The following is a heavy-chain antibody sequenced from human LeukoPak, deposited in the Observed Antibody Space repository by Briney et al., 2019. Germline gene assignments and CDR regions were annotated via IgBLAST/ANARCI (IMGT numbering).Heavy chain of an antibody. CDR1: GGTFSSYA. J-gene: IGHJ6*03. D-gene: IGHD6-6*01. CDR2: IIPIFGTA. CDR3: ARSPSNYYYYYMDV. V-gene: IGHV1-69*06. Sequence: SVKVSCKASGGTFSSYAISWVRQAPGQGLEWMGGIIPIFGTANYAQKFQGRVTITADKSTSTAYMELSSLRSEDTAVYYCARSPSNYYYYYMDVWGKGTTVTVSS.